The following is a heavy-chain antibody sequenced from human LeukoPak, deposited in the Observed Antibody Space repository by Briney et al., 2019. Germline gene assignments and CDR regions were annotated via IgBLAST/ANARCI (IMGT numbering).Heavy chain of an antibody. V-gene: IGHV3-66*01. J-gene: IGHJ6*02. D-gene: IGHD4/OR15-4a*01. CDR3: ARDRGAIYYYGMDV. CDR1: GFTVSSNY. Sequence: GGSLRLSCAASGFTVSSNYMSWVRQAPGKGLEWVSVIYSGGSTYYADSVKGRFTISRDNSKNTLYLQMNSLRAEDTAVYYCARDRGAIYYYGMDVWGQGTRSPSP. CDR2: IYSGGST.